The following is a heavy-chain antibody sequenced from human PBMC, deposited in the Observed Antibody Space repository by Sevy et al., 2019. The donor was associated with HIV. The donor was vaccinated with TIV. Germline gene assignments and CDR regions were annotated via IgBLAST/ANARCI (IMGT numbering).Heavy chain of an antibody. J-gene: IGHJ5*02. CDR3: ARRNYDVLTGDWFDP. D-gene: IGHD3-9*01. CDR1: GASISSSY. Sequence: SETLSLTCTVSGASISSSYWSWIRQPPGKGLEWIGYMHYSGNTNYNPSLNSRVTISVDTSKNQFSLNLNSVTAADTAIYYCARRNYDVLTGDWFDPWGQGTLVTVSS. CDR2: MHYSGNT. V-gene: IGHV4-59*12.